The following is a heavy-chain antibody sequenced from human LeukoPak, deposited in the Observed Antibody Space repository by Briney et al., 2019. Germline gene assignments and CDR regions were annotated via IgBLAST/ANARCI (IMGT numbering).Heavy chain of an antibody. V-gene: IGHV4-59*08. CDR1: GGSISNYY. J-gene: IGHJ3*01. Sequence: SETLSLTCTVSGGSISNYYWSWIRQPPGKGLEWIGYIFYSGNTNYNASLRSRATISVDTSKNEFSLQLISVTAADTAIYFCARGRSNAFDVWGPGTVVTVSS. CDR3: ARGRSNAFDV. D-gene: IGHD5/OR15-5a*01. CDR2: IFYSGNT.